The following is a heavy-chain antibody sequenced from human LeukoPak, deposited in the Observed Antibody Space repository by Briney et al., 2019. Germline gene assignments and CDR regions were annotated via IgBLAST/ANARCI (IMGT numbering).Heavy chain of an antibody. D-gene: IGHD6-19*01. CDR2: IYHSGST. V-gene: IGHV4-38-2*02. Sequence: SETLSLTCTVSGYSISSGYYWGWIRQPPGKGLEWIGSIYHSGSTYYNPSLKSRVTISVDTSKNQFSLKLSSVTAADTAVYYCARDGEYSSGLDIWGQGTMVTVSS. J-gene: IGHJ3*02. CDR3: ARDGEYSSGLDI. CDR1: GYSISSGYY.